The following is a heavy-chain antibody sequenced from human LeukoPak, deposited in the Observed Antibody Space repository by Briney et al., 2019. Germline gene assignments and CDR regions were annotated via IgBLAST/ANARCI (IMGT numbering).Heavy chain of an antibody. CDR3: AKDQARYYYDSSGLREIDY. V-gene: IGHV3-23*01. CDR2: ISGSGGST. D-gene: IGHD3-22*01. J-gene: IGHJ4*02. CDR1: GFTFSSYA. Sequence: GGSLRLSCAASGFTFSSYAMSWVRQAPGKGLEWVSAISGSGGSTYYADSVKGRFTISRDNSKNTLYLQMNSLRAEDTAVYYCAKDQARYYYDSSGLREIDYWGQGTLVTVSS.